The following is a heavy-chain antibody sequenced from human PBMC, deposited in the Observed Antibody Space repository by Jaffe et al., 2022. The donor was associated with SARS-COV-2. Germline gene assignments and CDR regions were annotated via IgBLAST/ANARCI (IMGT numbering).Heavy chain of an antibody. CDR1: GFTFSSYW. CDR3: AREYNWNTYYFDY. CDR2: IKQDGSEK. D-gene: IGHD1-20*01. V-gene: IGHV3-7*01. Sequence: EVQLVESGGGLVQPGGSLRLSCAASGFTFSSYWMSWVRQAPGKGLEWVANIKQDGSEKYYVDSVKGRFTISRDNAKNSLYLQMNSLRAEDTAVYYCAREYNWNTYYFDYWGQGTLVTVSS. J-gene: IGHJ4*02.